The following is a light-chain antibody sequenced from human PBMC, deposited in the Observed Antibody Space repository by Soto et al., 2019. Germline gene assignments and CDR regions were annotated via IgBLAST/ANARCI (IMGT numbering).Light chain of an antibody. J-gene: IGLJ1*01. Sequence: QSALTQPASVSGSPGQSITISCTGTSNDVGDSNHVSWYQQYPGKVPKLLIYNVKIRPSGVPDRFSASKSGNTASLTISGLQAEDESTYFCTSSRRGGLYVFGSGTKVTVL. CDR2: NVK. CDR3: TSSRRGGLYV. CDR1: SNDVGDSNH. V-gene: IGLV2-14*03.